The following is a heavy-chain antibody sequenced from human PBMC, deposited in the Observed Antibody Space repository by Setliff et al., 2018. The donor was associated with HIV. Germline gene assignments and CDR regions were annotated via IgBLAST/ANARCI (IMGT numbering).Heavy chain of an antibody. V-gene: IGHV4-4*07. Sequence: PSETLSLTCTVSGGSISIYYWSWIRQLPGEGLEWIGRISAGGYTYYNPSLQSRVTMSVDMSKNQFSLKLSSVTAADTAIYYCARLDSSIFGTIKPLHHFDYWGQGLMVTVSS. CDR2: ISAGGYT. J-gene: IGHJ4*01. D-gene: IGHD3-3*01. CDR1: GGSISIYY. CDR3: ARLDSSIFGTIKPLHHFDY.